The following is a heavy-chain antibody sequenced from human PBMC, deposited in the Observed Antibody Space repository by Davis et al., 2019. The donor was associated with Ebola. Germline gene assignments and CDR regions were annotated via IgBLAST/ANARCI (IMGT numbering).Heavy chain of an antibody. Sequence: SETLSLTCTVSGGSISSYYWSWIRQPPGKGLEWIGYIYYSGSTNYNPSLKSRVTISVDTSKNQFSLKLSSVTAADTAVYYCARLTWGNYYYGSGNWFDPWGQGTLVTVSS. V-gene: IGHV4-59*01. J-gene: IGHJ5*02. CDR3: ARLTWGNYYYGSGNWFDP. D-gene: IGHD3-10*01. CDR1: GGSISSYY. CDR2: IYYSGST.